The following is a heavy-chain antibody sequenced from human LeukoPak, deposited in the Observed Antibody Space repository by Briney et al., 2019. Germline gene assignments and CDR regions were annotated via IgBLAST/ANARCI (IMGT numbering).Heavy chain of an antibody. CDR3: AKLMTYYYDSSGYFYFQH. D-gene: IGHD3-22*01. CDR1: GFTFSSYA. V-gene: IGHV3-23*01. CDR2: ISGSGGST. J-gene: IGHJ1*01. Sequence: PGGSLSLSCAASGFTFSSYAMSGVRQAPGKGLEGVSAISGSGGSTYYADSVKGRFTISRDNSKNTLYLQMNGLRAEDTAVYYCAKLMTYYYDSSGYFYFQHWGQGTLVTVSS.